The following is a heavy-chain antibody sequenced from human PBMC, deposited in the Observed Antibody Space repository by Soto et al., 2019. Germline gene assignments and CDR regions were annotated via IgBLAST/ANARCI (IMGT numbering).Heavy chain of an antibody. CDR3: ARVNGDAPPRGMDV. V-gene: IGHV1-2*04. CDR2: INPKSGHT. Sequence: QVQLVQSGAEVKKPGASVKVSCKASGYTFTDYYMHWVRQAPGQGLEWMGRINPKSGHTNYAEKFQAWVTMTRDTSISTAYMEVTRLRSDDTAVYYCARVNGDAPPRGMDVWGQGTTVTVSS. D-gene: IGHD2-21*02. CDR1: GYTFTDYY. J-gene: IGHJ6*02.